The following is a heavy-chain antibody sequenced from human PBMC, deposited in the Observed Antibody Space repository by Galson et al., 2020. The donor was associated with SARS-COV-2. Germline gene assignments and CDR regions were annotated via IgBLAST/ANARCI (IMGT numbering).Heavy chain of an antibody. CDR3: TKGVPSVLRSNRMDV. D-gene: IGHD3-10*01. Sequence: GESLKISCAASGFTFSSHSMAWVRQAPGKGPEWVAAVNSGGDDRYYAASVKGRFTISRDNSKNTVYLQMNGLRGEDTAIYYCTKGVPSVLRSNRMDVWGQGTTGTVSS. J-gene: IGHJ6*02. CDR2: VNSGGDDR. CDR1: GFTFSSHS. V-gene: IGHV3-23*01.